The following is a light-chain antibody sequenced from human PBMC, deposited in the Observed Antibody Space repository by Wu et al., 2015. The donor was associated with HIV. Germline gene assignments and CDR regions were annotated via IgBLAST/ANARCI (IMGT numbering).Light chain of an antibody. Sequence: DIQMTQSPSSLSASVGDRVTITCRASEGIRNSLAWYQQKAGEAPKLLLYDASRLQSGVPSRFSGSESGTIYTLTISSLQPEDFATYYCQQYYTTLVSFGQGTKLDIK. CDR2: DAS. CDR1: EGIRNS. J-gene: IGKJ2*03. V-gene: IGKV1-NL1*01. CDR3: QQYYTTLVS.